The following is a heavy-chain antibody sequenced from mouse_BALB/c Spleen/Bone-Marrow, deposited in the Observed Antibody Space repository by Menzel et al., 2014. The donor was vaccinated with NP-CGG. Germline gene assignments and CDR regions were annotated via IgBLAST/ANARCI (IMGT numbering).Heavy chain of an antibody. CDR2: INPSNGGT. J-gene: IGHJ3*01. V-gene: IGHV1-53*01. CDR3: TREGDSPFAY. CDR1: GYTFTSYH. Sequence: LVESGAELVKPGASVKLSCKASGYTFTSYHMYWVKQRPGQGLEWIGEINPSNGGTNFNEKFKSKATLTVDRSSSTAYMQLSSLTSEDSAVYYCTREGDSPFAYWGQGTLVTVSA. D-gene: IGHD2-13*01.